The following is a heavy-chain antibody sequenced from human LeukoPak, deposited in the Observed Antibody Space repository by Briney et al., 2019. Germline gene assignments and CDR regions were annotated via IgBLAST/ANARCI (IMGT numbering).Heavy chain of an antibody. CDR1: GYSFTSYW. Sequence: GESLKISCKGSGYSFTSYWIAWVRQLPGKGLEWVGIIYPGDSDTRYGPSFQGQVTISADKSISTAYLQWSSLKASDTAMYYCARGSRVFAQYDSSAYYSAFDIWGQGTMVTVSS. D-gene: IGHD3-22*01. CDR3: ARGSRVFAQYDSSAYYSAFDI. CDR2: IYPGDSDT. J-gene: IGHJ3*02. V-gene: IGHV5-51*01.